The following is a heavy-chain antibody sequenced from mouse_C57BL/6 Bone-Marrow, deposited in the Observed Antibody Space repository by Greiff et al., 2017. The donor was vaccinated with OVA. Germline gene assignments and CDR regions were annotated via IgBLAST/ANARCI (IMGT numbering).Heavy chain of an antibody. CDR3: ARSTTVVADY. V-gene: IGHV1-64*01. D-gene: IGHD1-1*01. J-gene: IGHJ2*01. CDR2: IHPNSGST. CDR1: GYTFTSSW. Sequence: QVQLQQPGAELVKPGASVKLSCKASGYTFTSSWMHWVKQRPGQGLEWIGMIHPNSGSTNYNEKFKSKATLTVDKSSSTAYMQLSSLTSEDSAVYYCARSTTVVADYWGQGTTLTVSS.